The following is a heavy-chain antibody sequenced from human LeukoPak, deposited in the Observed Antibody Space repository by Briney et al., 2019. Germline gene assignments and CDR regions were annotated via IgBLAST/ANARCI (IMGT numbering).Heavy chain of an antibody. D-gene: IGHD3-22*01. CDR1: GFTFSSYS. CDR3: AKGVRAFYDSSGYLDDAFDI. Sequence: GGSLRLSCAASGFTFSSYSMNWVRQAPGKGLEWVSGISWNSGSIGYADSVKGRFTISRDNAKNSLYLQMNSLRAEDTALYYCAKGVRAFYDSSGYLDDAFDIWGQGTMVTVSS. V-gene: IGHV3-9*01. J-gene: IGHJ3*02. CDR2: ISWNSGSI.